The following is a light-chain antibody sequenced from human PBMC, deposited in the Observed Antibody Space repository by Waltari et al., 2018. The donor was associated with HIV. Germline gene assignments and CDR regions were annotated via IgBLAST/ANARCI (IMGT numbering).Light chain of an antibody. J-gene: IGLJ3*02. V-gene: IGLV1-40*01. CDR3: QSYDSSLSVWV. CDR2: GNS. Sequence: QSVLTQPPSVSGAPGQRVTISCTGSSSNIGAGYDVHWYQQIPGTAPKLLIYGNSHRPSGVPDRFSGSKSGTSASLAITGLQAVDEADYYCQSYDSSLSVWVFGGGTKLTVL. CDR1: SSNIGAGYD.